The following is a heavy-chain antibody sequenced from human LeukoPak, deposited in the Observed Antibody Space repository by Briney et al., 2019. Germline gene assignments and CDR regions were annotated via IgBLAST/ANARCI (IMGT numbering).Heavy chain of an antibody. V-gene: IGHV3-21*01. D-gene: IGHD2-21*02. CDR3: ARAPPYCGGDCSDWYFDL. J-gene: IGHJ2*01. CDR2: ITTSGTYI. CDR1: GFTFTRFN. Sequence: PGGSLRLSCAASGFTFTRFNMNWVRQAPGKGLELVSSITTSGTYIYYADSVKGRFTIPRDNAKNSLSLQMNSLRVEDTAVYYCARAPPYCGGDCSDWYFDLWGRGTLVTVSS.